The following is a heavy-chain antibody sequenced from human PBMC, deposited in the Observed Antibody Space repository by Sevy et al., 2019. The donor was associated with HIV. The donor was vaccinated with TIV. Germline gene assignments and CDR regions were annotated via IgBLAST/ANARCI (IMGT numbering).Heavy chain of an antibody. CDR1: GFTFSSYE. Sequence: GGSLRLSCAASGFTFSSYEMSWVRQAPGKGLEWVSYISNSGTTIYYSDSVKGRFTISRDNARNSLYPQMNSLRAEDTAIYYCARDLPPSATTVAHFDCWGQGTLVTVSS. CDR3: ARDLPPSATTVAHFDC. CDR2: ISNSGTTI. J-gene: IGHJ4*02. V-gene: IGHV3-48*03. D-gene: IGHD4-17*01.